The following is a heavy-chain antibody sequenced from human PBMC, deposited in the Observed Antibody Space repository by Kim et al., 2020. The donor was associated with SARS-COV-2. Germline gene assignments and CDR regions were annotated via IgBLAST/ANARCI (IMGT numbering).Heavy chain of an antibody. V-gene: IGHV1-69*04. Sequence: KVQGRVPITADKSTSPAYMELSSLRAEDTAVYYCARASFFYESSGYHFDYWGQGTLVTVSS. D-gene: IGHD3-22*01. J-gene: IGHJ4*02. CDR3: ARASFFYESSGYHFDY.